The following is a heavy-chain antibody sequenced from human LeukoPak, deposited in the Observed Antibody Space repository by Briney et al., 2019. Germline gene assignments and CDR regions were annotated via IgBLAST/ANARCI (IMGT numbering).Heavy chain of an antibody. CDR1: GFTFSNYA. D-gene: IGHD1-26*01. CDR2: ITASGTAM. CDR3: ASSGSYRFDY. V-gene: IGHV3-48*02. Sequence: QAGGSLRLSCAASGFTFSNYAMHWVRQAPGKGLEWVSHITASGTAMFYADSVKGRFTISRDNAKNSLYLQMNSLRDEDTAVYYCASSGSYRFDYWGQGTLVTVSS. J-gene: IGHJ4*02.